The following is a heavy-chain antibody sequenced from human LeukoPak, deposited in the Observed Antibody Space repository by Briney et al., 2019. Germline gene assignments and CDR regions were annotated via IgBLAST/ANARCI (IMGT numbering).Heavy chain of an antibody. Sequence: ASVKVSCKASGYTFTSYDIHWVRQATGQGLEWMGWMNPNSGNTGYAQKFQGRVTMTRNTSISTAYMELSSLRSEDTAVYYCARGLEGAPSQPLDYWGQGTLVTVSS. V-gene: IGHV1-8*01. CDR1: GYTFTSYD. D-gene: IGHD2-2*01. J-gene: IGHJ4*02. CDR3: ARGLEGAPSQPLDY. CDR2: MNPNSGNT.